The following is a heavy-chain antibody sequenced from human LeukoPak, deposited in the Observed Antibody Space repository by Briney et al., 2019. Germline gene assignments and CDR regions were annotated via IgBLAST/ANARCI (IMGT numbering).Heavy chain of an antibody. CDR3: ARTGRPAELGIDY. V-gene: IGHV3-64*01. J-gene: IGHJ4*02. Sequence: GGSLRLSCAASGFTFSSYAMHWVRQAPGKGLEYVSAISSNGGSTYYANSVKGRFTISRDNSKNTLYLQMGSLRAEDMAVYYCARTGRPAELGIDYWGQGTLVTVSS. CDR1: GFTFSSYA. CDR2: ISSNGGST. D-gene: IGHD7-27*01.